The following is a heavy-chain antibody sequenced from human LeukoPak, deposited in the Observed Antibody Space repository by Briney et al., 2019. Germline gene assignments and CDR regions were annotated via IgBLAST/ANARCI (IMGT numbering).Heavy chain of an antibody. J-gene: IGHJ4*02. CDR2: IYRGGST. D-gene: IGHD3-3*01. CDR1: GFTVSSNY. Sequence: GGSLRLSCAASGFTVSSNYMSWVRQAPGKGLEWVSAIYRGGSTYYADSVKGRYTISRDNSKNTLYLQMNSLRAEDTAVYYCARGPTIFGVVTGDYWGQGTLVTVSS. V-gene: IGHV3-66*02. CDR3: ARGPTIFGVVTGDY.